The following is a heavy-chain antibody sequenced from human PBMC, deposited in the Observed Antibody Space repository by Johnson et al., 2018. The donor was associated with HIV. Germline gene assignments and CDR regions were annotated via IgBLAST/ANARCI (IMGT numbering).Heavy chain of an antibody. CDR2: ISYDGSNK. CDR1: GFTFSSYG. CDR3: AKDRTGFDAFDI. Sequence: VQLVESGGGVVQPGRSLRLSCAASGFTFSSYGMHWVRQAPGKGLEWVAVISYDGSNKYYADSVKGLFTISRDNSKNTLYLQMNSLRAEDTAVYYCAKDRTGFDAFDIWGQGTMVTVSS. D-gene: IGHD1-1*01. V-gene: IGHV3-30*18. J-gene: IGHJ3*02.